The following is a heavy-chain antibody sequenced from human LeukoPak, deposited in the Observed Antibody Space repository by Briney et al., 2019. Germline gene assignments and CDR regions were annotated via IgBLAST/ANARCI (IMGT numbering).Heavy chain of an antibody. J-gene: IGHJ6*02. CDR1: GFTSSDFA. CDR2: ISNNGISP. CDR3: VRAHSIHNYHYGIDV. Sequence: GGSLRLSCAASGFTSSDFAMHWLRQAPGKGLEYVSTISNNGISPYYANSVKGRFTISRDNSKNTLYLQMGSLRADDTAVYYCVRAHSIHNYHYGIDVWGHGTTVTVSS. V-gene: IGHV3-64*01. D-gene: IGHD3-3*01.